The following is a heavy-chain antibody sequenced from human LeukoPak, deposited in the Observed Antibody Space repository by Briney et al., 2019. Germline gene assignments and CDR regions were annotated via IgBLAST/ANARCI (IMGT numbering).Heavy chain of an antibody. Sequence: GRSLRLSCAASGFTFSSYAMHWVRQAPGKGLEWVALISYDGSNKYYADSVKGRFTISRDNSQNTLYLQMNSLRAEDTAVYYCAKSPYGDNLFDYWGQGTLVTVSS. CDR3: AKSPYGDNLFDY. CDR1: GFTFSSYA. J-gene: IGHJ4*02. D-gene: IGHD4-17*01. CDR2: ISYDGSNK. V-gene: IGHV3-30*04.